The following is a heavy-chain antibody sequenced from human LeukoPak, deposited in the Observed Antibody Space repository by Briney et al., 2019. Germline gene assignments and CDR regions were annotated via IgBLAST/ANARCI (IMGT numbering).Heavy chain of an antibody. CDR1: GFTFSSYA. Sequence: GGSLRLSCAASGFTFSSYAMRWVRQAPGKGLEWVSAISGSGGSTYYADSVKGRFTISRDNSKNTLYLQMNSLRAEDTAVYYCSKVFYDSSGQPRGLFDYWGQGTLVTVSS. J-gene: IGHJ4*02. CDR3: SKVFYDSSGQPRGLFDY. D-gene: IGHD3-22*01. CDR2: ISGSGGST. V-gene: IGHV3-23*01.